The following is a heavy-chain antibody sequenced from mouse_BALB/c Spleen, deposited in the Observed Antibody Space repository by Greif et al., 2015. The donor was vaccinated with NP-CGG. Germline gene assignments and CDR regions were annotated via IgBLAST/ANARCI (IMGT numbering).Heavy chain of an antibody. V-gene: IGHV5-17*02. CDR2: ISSGSSTI. J-gene: IGHJ2*01. CDR1: GFTFSSFG. CDR3: AREVYDGYYVSFFDY. Sequence: EVKLVESGGGLVQPGGSRKLSCAASGFTFSSFGMHWVRQAPEKGLEWVAYISSGSSTIYYADTVKGRFTISRDNPKNTLFLQMTSLRSEDTAMYYCAREVYDGYYVSFFDYWGQGTTLTVSS. D-gene: IGHD2-3*01.